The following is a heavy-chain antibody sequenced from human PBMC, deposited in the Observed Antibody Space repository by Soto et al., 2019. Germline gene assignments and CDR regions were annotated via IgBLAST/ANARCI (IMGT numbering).Heavy chain of an antibody. Sequence: QVQLVQSGAEVKRPGASVKVSCKASGYTFTKYDISWVRQAPGQGLEWLGLISPNSGRPSSAQKFEGRFTMTTDTSTTTAYLELRSLISDDTAVYYCVRQYYDFWTDYPDFDYWGQGTLVTVSS. CDR2: ISPNSGRP. D-gene: IGHD3-3*01. CDR3: VRQYYDFWTDYPDFDY. CDR1: GYTFTKYD. J-gene: IGHJ4*02. V-gene: IGHV1-18*04.